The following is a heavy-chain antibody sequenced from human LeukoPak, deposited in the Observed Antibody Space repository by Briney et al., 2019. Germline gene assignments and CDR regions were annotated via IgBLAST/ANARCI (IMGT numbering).Heavy chain of an antibody. CDR3: ARDGNSRGGTTREYYMDV. CDR1: GFTFSSYS. J-gene: IGHJ6*03. Sequence: GGSLRLSCAASGFTFSSYSMNWARQAPGKGLEWVSSISSSSSYIYYADSVKGRFTISRDNAKNSLYLQMNSLRAEDTAVYYCARDGNSRGGTTREYYMDVWGKGTTVTVSS. CDR2: ISSSSSYI. D-gene: IGHD4-23*01. V-gene: IGHV3-21*01.